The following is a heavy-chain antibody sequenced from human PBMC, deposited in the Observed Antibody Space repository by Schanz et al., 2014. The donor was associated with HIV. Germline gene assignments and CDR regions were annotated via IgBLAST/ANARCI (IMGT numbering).Heavy chain of an antibody. CDR3: AKDRNYYESKYRGKGNYYYYYGMDV. D-gene: IGHD3-22*01. Sequence: QVHLVESGGGVVQPGRSLRVSCAASGFTFNSYGMHWVRQAPGKGLEWVAVTSYDGTKKHYADSVKGRFTISRDNSKNSLYLAIKSLRAEDAAVYYCAKDRNYYESKYRGKGNYYYYYGMDVWGQGTTVTVSS. CDR1: GFTFNSYG. V-gene: IGHV3-30*18. CDR2: TSYDGTKK. J-gene: IGHJ6*02.